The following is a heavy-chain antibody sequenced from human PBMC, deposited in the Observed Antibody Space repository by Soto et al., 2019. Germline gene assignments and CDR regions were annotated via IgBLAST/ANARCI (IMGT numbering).Heavy chain of an antibody. CDR2: ISSSSSYI. Sequence: GGSLRLSCAASGFTFSSYSMNWVRQAPGKGLEWVSSISSSSSYIYYADSVKGRFTISRDNAKNSLYLQMNSLRAEDTAVYYCARSGNWNYGGAMDVWGKGTTVTVSS. V-gene: IGHV3-21*01. CDR1: GFTFSSYS. CDR3: ARSGNWNYGGAMDV. J-gene: IGHJ6*03. D-gene: IGHD1-7*01.